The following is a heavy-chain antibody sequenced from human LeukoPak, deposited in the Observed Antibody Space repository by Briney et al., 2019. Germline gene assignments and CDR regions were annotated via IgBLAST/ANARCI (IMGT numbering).Heavy chain of an antibody. J-gene: IGHJ6*02. Sequence: PSETLSLTCNVSGGSINSDFWSWIRQSPGKGLEWIGYIYYSGSTNYNPSLKSRVTISVDTSKNQFSLKLSSVTAADTAVYYCARGPAATHYSYYYYGMDVWGQGTTVTVSS. CDR1: GGSINSDF. CDR2: IYYSGST. V-gene: IGHV4-59*01. CDR3: ARGPAATHYSYYYYGMDV. D-gene: IGHD4-11*01.